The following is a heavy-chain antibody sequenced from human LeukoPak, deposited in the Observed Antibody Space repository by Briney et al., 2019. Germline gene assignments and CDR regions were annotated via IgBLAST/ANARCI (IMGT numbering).Heavy chain of an antibody. CDR1: GFTLSIYW. CDR3: AKGRDYGDF. CDR2: INQDGREK. Sequence: HPGGSLRLSCRVSGFTLSIYWLTSVRQVPGKGLQWVANINQDGREKYYMDSMKGRLNISRDNTENSVFLQLTSLRPEDTGIYFCAKGRDYGDFWGQGTLVAVSS. J-gene: IGHJ4*02. V-gene: IGHV3-7*01.